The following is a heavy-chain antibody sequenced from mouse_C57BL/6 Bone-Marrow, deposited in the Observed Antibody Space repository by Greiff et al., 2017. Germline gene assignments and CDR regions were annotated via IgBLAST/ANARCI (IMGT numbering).Heavy chain of an antibody. J-gene: IGHJ2*01. CDR2: IDPETGGT. CDR3: TRRESDY. V-gene: IGHV1-15*01. Sequence: QVQLKQSGAELVRPGASVTLSCKASGYTFTDYEMHWVKQTPVHGLEWIGAIDPETGGTAYNQKFKGKAILTADKSSSTAYMELRSLTSEDSAVNYYTRRESDYGGQGTTLTVSS. CDR1: GYTFTDYE.